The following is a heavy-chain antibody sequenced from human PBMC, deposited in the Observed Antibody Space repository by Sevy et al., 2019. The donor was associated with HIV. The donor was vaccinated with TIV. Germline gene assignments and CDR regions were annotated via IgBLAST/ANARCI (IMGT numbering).Heavy chain of an antibody. CDR3: TTASWSQEDYYNY. J-gene: IGHJ4*02. CDR1: GFTFSNAW. CDR2: IKGKIYDGTI. D-gene: IGHD6-13*01. Sequence: GGSLRLSCAAFGFTFSNAWMSWVRQAPGKGLEWVGRIKGKIYDGTIDYAAPVKGRFSISRDDSKNTLYLQMNSLKTEDTAVYYCTTASWSQEDYYNYWGQGTLVTVSS. V-gene: IGHV3-15*01.